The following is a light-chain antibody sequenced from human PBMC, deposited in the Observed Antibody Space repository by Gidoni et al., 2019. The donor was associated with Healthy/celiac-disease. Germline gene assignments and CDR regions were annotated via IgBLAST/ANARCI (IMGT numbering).Light chain of an antibody. V-gene: IGKV1-5*03. CDR1: QSISIW. Sequence: DIQMTQSPSTLSASVGDSVTITCRASQSISIWLAWYQQKPGKAPKLLISKASTLESGVPSRSSGSGSGTEFTLTVSSLQPDDFATYYCQQFSNYPLTFXGXTHLXIK. CDR3: QQFSNYPLT. CDR2: KAS. J-gene: IGKJ4*01.